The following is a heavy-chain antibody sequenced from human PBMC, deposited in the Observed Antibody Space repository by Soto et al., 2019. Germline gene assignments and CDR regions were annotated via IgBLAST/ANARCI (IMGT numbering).Heavy chain of an antibody. Sequence: GGSLRLCCAASGFTFSRYWMHWVRQAPGKGLVWVSRMNSDGSITTYADSVKGRFTISRDNAKNTLYLQVHSLRAVDTAVFYCARETTMTPSLFAYWGRGALVTVSS. J-gene: IGHJ4*02. CDR2: MNSDGSIT. CDR1: GFTFSRYW. D-gene: IGHD4-17*01. CDR3: ARETTMTPSLFAY. V-gene: IGHV3-74*03.